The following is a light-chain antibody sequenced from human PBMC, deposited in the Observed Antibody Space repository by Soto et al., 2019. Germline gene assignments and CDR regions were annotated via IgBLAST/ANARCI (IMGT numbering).Light chain of an antibody. CDR3: QQDNIWPRT. V-gene: IGKV3-15*01. CDR2: GAS. CDR1: QSVSSN. J-gene: IGKJ1*01. Sequence: EILMTQSPATLSVSPGERATLSCRGSQSVSSNLAWYQQKPGQAPRLLIYGASTRANGIPARFSGSGSGTEFTLTISSLQSEDFAVFYCQQDNIWPRTFGQGTKVEIK.